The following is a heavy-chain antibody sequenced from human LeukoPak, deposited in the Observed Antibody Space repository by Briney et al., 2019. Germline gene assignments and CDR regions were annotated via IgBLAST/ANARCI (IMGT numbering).Heavy chain of an antibody. CDR3: AKGPGERAFDI. V-gene: IGHV3-30*18. J-gene: IGHJ3*02. CDR1: GFTFSSYG. Sequence: GGSLRLSCAASGFTFSSYGMHWVRQAPGKGLEWVAVISYDGSNKYYADSVRGRFTISRDNSKNTLYLQMNSLRAEDTAVYYCAKGPGERAFDIWGQGTMVTVSS. CDR2: ISYDGSNK.